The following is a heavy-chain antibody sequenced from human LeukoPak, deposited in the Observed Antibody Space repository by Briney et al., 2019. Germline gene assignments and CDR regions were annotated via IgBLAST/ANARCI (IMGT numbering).Heavy chain of an antibody. CDR1: EFTFSNYV. J-gene: IGHJ6*02. Sequence: GGSLRLSCAVSEFTFSNYVMSWVRQAPGKGLEWVSSISGSGGSTYYADSVKGRFTISRDNAKNSLYLQMNSLRAEDTAVYYCARVLPRGYYCYGMDVWGQGTTVTVSS. CDR2: ISGSGGST. V-gene: IGHV3-23*01. D-gene: IGHD3-10*01. CDR3: ARVLPRGYYCYGMDV.